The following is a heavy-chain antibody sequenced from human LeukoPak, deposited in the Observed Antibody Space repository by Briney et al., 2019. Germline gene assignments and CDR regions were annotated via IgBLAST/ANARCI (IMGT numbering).Heavy chain of an antibody. CDR1: GFTFSSYG. CDR2: IRYDGSDK. J-gene: IGHJ4*02. CDR3: AKDKGFFTGYFDY. D-gene: IGHD3-9*01. V-gene: IGHV3-30*02. Sequence: GGSLRLSCAASGFTFSSYGMHWVRQAPGKGLEWVAFIRYDGSDKYYADSVKGRFTISRDNSKNTLYLQMNSLRAEDTAVYYCAKDKGFFTGYFDYWGQGTLLTVSS.